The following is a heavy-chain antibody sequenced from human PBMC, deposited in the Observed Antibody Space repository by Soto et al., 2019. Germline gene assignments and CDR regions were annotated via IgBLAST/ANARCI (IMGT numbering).Heavy chain of an antibody. CDR1: GGSISTGGSY. Sequence: SETLSLTCTVSGGSISTGGSYWSWIRQHPGKGLEWIGHIYYSGTTSYNPSLKSRVALSINTSNNQFSLKLSSVTAADTAVYYCARDDYGGNSGAFDIWGQGTMVTVSS. CDR2: IYYSGTT. J-gene: IGHJ3*02. CDR3: ARDDYGGNSGAFDI. V-gene: IGHV4-31*02. D-gene: IGHD4-17*01.